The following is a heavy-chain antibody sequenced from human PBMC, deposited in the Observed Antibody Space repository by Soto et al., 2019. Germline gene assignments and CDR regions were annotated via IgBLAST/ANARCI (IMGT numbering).Heavy chain of an antibody. D-gene: IGHD3-22*01. V-gene: IGHV4-39*01. CDR2: IYYSGST. CDR3: ARSNVFITMIVVNWFDP. J-gene: IGHJ5*02. Sequence: SETLSLTCTVSGGSISSSSYYWGWIRQPPGKGLEWIGSIYYSGSTHYNPSLKSRVTISVDTSKNQFSLKLSSVTAADTAVYYCARSNVFITMIVVNWFDPWGQGTLVTVSS. CDR1: GGSISSSSYY.